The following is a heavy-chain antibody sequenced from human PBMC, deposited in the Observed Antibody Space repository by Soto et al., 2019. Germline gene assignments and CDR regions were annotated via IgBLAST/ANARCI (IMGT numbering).Heavy chain of an antibody. CDR3: EMGLRLIDC. J-gene: IGHJ4*02. CDR1: VFTFSSYA. CDR2: IDKSGDTT. D-gene: IGHD4-17*01. Sequence: PGGSLRLSCAASVFTFSSYAMSCVRQAPGKGLEWVSGIDKSGDTTYYLDSVKGRFTISRDNSKNTMALQMESLRAEDTAIYYCEMGLRLIDCWGQGTLVPVSS. V-gene: IGHV3-23*05.